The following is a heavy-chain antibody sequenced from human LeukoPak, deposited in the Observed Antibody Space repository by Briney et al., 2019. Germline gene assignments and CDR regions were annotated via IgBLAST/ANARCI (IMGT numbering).Heavy chain of an antibody. Sequence: GGSLRLSCEASGFTFTTYTIHWVRQAPGKGLEYVSAVVGNGVTTYYANSVKGRFTISRDNSKNTVYLQMGSLRAEDAAMYYCARERAYYYFDYWGQGALVTVSS. V-gene: IGHV3-64*01. J-gene: IGHJ4*02. CDR3: ARERAYYYFDY. D-gene: IGHD2-21*01. CDR2: VVGNGVTT. CDR1: GFTFTTYT.